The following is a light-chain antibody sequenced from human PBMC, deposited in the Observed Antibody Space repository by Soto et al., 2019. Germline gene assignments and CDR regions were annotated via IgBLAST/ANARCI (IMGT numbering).Light chain of an antibody. CDR2: RNN. CDR3: AAWDDTLDAQV. V-gene: IGLV1-47*01. Sequence: QSVLTQSPSASGTPGQRVTISCSGSRSNIGRNFAYWYQHVPGTAPRLLIQRNNERPSGVPDRFSGSKSGTSVSLAISGLRSDDEATYYRAAWDDTLDAQVFGGGTKLPVL. CDR1: RSNIGRNF. J-gene: IGLJ3*02.